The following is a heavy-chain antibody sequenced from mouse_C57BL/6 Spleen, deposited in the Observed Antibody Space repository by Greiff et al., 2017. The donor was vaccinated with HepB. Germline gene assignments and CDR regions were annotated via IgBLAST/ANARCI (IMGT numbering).Heavy chain of an antibody. CDR3: AAYGTPYYAMDY. D-gene: IGHD1-1*01. J-gene: IGHJ4*01. V-gene: IGHV1-82*01. CDR2: IYPGDGDT. CDR1: GYAFSSSW. Sequence: QVQLQQSGPELVKPGASVKISCKASGYAFSSSWMNWVKQRPGKGLEWIGRIYPGDGDTNYNGKFKGKATLTADTSSSTAYMQLSSLTSEDSAVYFCAAYGTPYYAMDYWGQGTSVTVAS.